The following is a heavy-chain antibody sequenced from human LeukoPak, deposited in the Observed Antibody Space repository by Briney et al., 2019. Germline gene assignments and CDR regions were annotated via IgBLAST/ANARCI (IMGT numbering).Heavy chain of an antibody. CDR2: INWNGGST. D-gene: IGHD6-19*01. J-gene: IGHJ4*02. V-gene: IGHV3-20*04. CDR1: GFTFDDYG. Sequence: RAGGSLRLSCAASGFTFDDYGMSWVRQAPGEGLEWVSGINWNGGSTGYADSVKGRFTISRDNAKNSLYLQMNSLRAEDTALYYCARDIKIAVAGSWDYWGQGTLVTVSS. CDR3: ARDIKIAVAGSWDY.